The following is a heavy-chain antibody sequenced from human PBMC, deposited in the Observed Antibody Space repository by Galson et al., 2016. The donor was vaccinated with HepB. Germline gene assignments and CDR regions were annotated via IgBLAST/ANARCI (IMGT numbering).Heavy chain of an antibody. CDR3: LKSGYCGITDCFHAFDI. CDR1: GFTFSSYS. V-gene: IGHV3-64D*08. Sequence: SLRLSCAASGFTFSSYSMHWVRQAPGKGLEYISTISNDGRSRYFVDSVRGIFTISRDNSKNTVYLQMSSLRPEDSDTSYCLKSGYCGITDCFHAFDIWGQGTMVTVSS. J-gene: IGHJ3*02. D-gene: IGHD2-2*01. CDR2: ISNDGRSR.